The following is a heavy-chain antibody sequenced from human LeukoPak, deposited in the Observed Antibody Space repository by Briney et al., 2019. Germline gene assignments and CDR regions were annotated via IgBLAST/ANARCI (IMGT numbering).Heavy chain of an antibody. V-gene: IGHV4-31*03. CDR2: IYYSGST. J-gene: IGHJ4*02. CDR3: AREGYYDSSGYRPA. D-gene: IGHD3-22*01. CDR1: GGSISSGGYY. Sequence: SETLSLTCTVSGGSISSGGYYWSWIHQHPGKGLEWIGYIYYSGSTYYNPSLKSRVTISVDTSKNQFSLKLSSVTAADTAVYYCAREGYYDSSGYRPAWGQGTLVTVSS.